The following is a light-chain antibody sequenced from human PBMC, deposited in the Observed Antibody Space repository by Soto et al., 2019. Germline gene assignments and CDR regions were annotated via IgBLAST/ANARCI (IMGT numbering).Light chain of an antibody. J-gene: IGLJ2*01. CDR3: SSYSSIGTYVV. CDR1: SSDIGGYNY. V-gene: IGLV2-14*01. Sequence: QSALTQPASVSGSPGQSITISCTGTSSDIGGYNYVSWYQQHPGKAPKLKMYAVTNRPSGVSNRFSGSKSGNTASLTISGLEAEYEADYYCSSYSSIGTYVVFGGGTKLTVL. CDR2: AVT.